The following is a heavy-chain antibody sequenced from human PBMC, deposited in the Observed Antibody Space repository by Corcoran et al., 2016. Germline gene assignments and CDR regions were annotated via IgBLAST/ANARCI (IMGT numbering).Heavy chain of an antibody. D-gene: IGHD1-26*01. J-gene: IGHJ3*02. CDR1: GFSLSTSGMR. CDR3: AGSRGSYYAFDI. Sequence: QVTLKESGPALVKPTQTLTLTCTFSGFSLSTSGMRVSWIRQPPGKALEWLARIDWEDDKVYSTSLKTRLTISKDTSQNQVVLTMTNMDPVDTATYYCAGSRGSYYAFDIWGQGTMVTVSS. CDR2: IDWEDDK. V-gene: IGHV2-70*04.